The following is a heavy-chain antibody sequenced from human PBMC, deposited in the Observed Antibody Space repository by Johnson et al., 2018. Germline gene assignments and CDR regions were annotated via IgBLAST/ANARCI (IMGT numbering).Heavy chain of an antibody. CDR1: GGSISGYY. Sequence: QVQLQESGPGLVKPSETLSLTCTVSGGSISGYYWTWIRQPPGKELAWIGFIYYRGSTHYNPALRGRVTISVDTSKNQFSLKLTPVTAADTAVYYCARAVAGAAEYFQHWGQGTLVTVSS. D-gene: IGHD6-19*01. CDR3: ARAVAGAAEYFQH. CDR2: IYYRGST. J-gene: IGHJ1*01. V-gene: IGHV4-59*12.